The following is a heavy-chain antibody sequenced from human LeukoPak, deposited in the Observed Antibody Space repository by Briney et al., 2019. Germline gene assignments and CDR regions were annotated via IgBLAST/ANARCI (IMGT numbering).Heavy chain of an antibody. J-gene: IGHJ4*02. Sequence: GGSLRLSCAASGFTFSSYSMNWVRQAPGKGLEWVSSISSSSSYIYYAYSVKGRFTISRDNAKNSLYLQLNSLRAEDTAVYYCARAPKRDLGLNYYDSTGLAYWGQGTLVTVSS. V-gene: IGHV3-21*01. D-gene: IGHD3-22*01. CDR2: ISSSSSYI. CDR1: GFTFSSYS. CDR3: ARAPKRDLGLNYYDSTGLAY.